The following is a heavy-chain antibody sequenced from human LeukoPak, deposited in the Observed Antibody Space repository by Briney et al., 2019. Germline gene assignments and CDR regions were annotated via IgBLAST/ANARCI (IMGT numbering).Heavy chain of an antibody. CDR1: GGSISSGSYY. V-gene: IGHV4-61*02. Sequence: RASATLSLTCTVSGGSISSGSYYWSRLRQPAGKGPELIGRIYTSRSTNYNPSLRSRVTISLNTSKNQFSLTLSSVPAADTAVYYCARDETHFYGSGSSNWFDPWGQGILVTVSS. D-gene: IGHD3-10*01. CDR2: IYTSRST. J-gene: IGHJ5*02. CDR3: ARDETHFYGSGSSNWFDP.